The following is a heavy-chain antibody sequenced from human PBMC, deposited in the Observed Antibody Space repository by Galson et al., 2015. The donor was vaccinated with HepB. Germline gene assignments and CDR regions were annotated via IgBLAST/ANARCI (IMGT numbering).Heavy chain of an antibody. V-gene: IGHV1-69*13. D-gene: IGHD4-23*01. CDR2: IIPLFTTT. CDR1: GGTFSSHV. J-gene: IGHJ4*02. Sequence: SVKVSCKASGGTFSSHVISWVRQAPGQGLEWMGGIIPLFTTTNYAQNFQGRVSIAAAESPSTAYMGLSSLKSKDTAVYYCATGMIKVVQRGVYFDHWGQGTLVTVSS. CDR3: ATGMIKVVQRGVYFDH.